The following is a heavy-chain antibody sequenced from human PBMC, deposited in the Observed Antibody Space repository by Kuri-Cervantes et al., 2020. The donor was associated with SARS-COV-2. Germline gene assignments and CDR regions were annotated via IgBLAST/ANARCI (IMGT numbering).Heavy chain of an antibody. CDR3: AKAGATILSGMDV. V-gene: IGHV3-23*03. J-gene: IGHJ6*02. CDR2: IYSGGSST. D-gene: IGHD1-26*01. Sequence: GESLKISCAASGFASDKYWMSWVRQAPGKGLEWVSVIYSGGSSTYYADSVKGRFTISRDNSKNTLYLQMNSLRAEDTAVYYCAKAGATILSGMDVWGQGTTVTVSS. CDR1: GFASDKYW.